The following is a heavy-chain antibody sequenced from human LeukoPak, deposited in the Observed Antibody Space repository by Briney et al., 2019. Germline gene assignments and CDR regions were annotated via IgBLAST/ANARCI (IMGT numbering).Heavy chain of an antibody. Sequence: GGSLRLSCAASGFTFSNYWRFWVRQGPGEGLVWVSRINTDGSSTSYADSVKGRFTISRDNAKNTLYLQVNSLRGEDTAVYYCARGAITPHYYYYYMDVWGKGTTVTVSS. V-gene: IGHV3-74*01. CDR1: GFTFSNYW. CDR2: INTDGSST. J-gene: IGHJ6*03. CDR3: ARGAITPHYYYYYMDV. D-gene: IGHD1-14*01.